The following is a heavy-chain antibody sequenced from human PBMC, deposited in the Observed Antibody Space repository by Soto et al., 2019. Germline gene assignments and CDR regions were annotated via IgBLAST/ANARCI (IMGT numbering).Heavy chain of an antibody. J-gene: IGHJ4*02. V-gene: IGHV3-21*01. D-gene: IGHD6-13*01. Sequence: GGSLRLSCAASGFTFSSYSMNWVRQAPGKGLEWVSSITGSSSYIYYADSVKGRFTISRDNAKNSLYLQMNSLRAEDTAVYYCARDRPLGYWGQGTLVTVSS. CDR2: ITGSSSYI. CDR1: GFTFSSYS. CDR3: ARDRPLGY.